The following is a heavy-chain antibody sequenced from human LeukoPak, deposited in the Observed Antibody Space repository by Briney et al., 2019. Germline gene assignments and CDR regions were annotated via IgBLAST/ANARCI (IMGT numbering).Heavy chain of an antibody. J-gene: IGHJ4*02. Sequence: GGSLRLSCAASGFTFSSYAIHCVRHAPGKGLESVAVISYDGSNKYYADSVKGRFTISRDNSKNTLYLQMNSLRAEDTAVYYCARVMTTGTVDYWGQGTLVTVSS. CDR2: ISYDGSNK. V-gene: IGHV3-30-3*01. D-gene: IGHD1-1*01. CDR1: GFTFSSYA. CDR3: ARVMTTGTVDY.